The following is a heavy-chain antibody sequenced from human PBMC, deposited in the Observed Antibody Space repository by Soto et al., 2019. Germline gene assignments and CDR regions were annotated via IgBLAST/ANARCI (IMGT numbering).Heavy chain of an antibody. CDR2: VSIGGST. D-gene: IGHD2-15*01. CDR1: GFTFSSYA. J-gene: IGHJ4*02. Sequence: DVQLLESGGGLVQPEVSLRLSCAASGFTFSSYAMGWVRQGPGKGLEWVAVVSIGGSTHYADAVMGRFTISRDNSKNTLAVHMNSLTAEDTAVYFCAKRRGAGGHFDYWGQGALVTVSS. CDR3: AKRRGAGGHFDY. V-gene: IGHV3-23*01.